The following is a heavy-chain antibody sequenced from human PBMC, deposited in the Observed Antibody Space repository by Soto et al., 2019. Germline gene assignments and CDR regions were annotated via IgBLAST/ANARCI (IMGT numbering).Heavy chain of an antibody. CDR3: ESDAVRYSYGSHFDY. J-gene: IGHJ4*02. CDR1: GFTFSSYG. D-gene: IGHD5-18*01. CDR2: IWYDGSNK. V-gene: IGHV3-33*01. Sequence: VGSLRLSCAASGFTFSSYGMHWVRQAPGKGLEWVAVIWYDGSNKYYADSVKGRFTISRDNSKNTLYLQMNSLRAEDTAVYYCESDAVRYSYGSHFDYWGQGTLVTVSS.